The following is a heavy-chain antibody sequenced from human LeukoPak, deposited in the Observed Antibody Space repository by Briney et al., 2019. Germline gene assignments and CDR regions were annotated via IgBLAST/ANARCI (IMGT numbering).Heavy chain of an antibody. CDR1: GGTFSSYA. V-gene: IGHV1-69*04. J-gene: IGHJ6*03. Sequence: GASVKVSCKASGGTFSSYAISWVRQAPGQGLEWMGRIIPILGIANYAQKFQGRVTITADKSTSTAYMELSSLRSEDTAVYYCARGGGSGIAAAGHYYYYYMDVWGKGTTVTVSS. CDR2: IIPILGIA. D-gene: IGHD6-13*01. CDR3: ARGGGSGIAAAGHYYYYYMDV.